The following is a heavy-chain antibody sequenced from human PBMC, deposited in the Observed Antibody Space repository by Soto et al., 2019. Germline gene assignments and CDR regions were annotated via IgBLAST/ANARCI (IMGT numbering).Heavy chain of an antibody. V-gene: IGHV4-34*01. D-gene: IGHD2-15*01. CDR2: INHSGST. CDR3: ARAPNLGYCSGGSCSPLIEFDY. CDR1: GGSFSGYY. J-gene: IGHJ4*02. Sequence: ETLSLTCAVYGGSFSGYYWSWIRQPPGKGLEWIGEINHSGSTNYNPSLKSRVTISVDTSKNQFSLKLSSVTAADTAVYYCARAPNLGYCSGGSCSPLIEFDYWGQGTLVTVSS.